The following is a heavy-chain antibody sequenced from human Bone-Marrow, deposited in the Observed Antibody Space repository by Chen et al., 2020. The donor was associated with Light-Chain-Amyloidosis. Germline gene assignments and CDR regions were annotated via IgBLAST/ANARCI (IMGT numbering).Heavy chain of an antibody. D-gene: IGHD3-22*01. CDR3: AHTGYYDSSGLGDF. CDR2: VHWDDEE. Sequence: QISLNESDPPLVKPTQALTLTRTFSGFSLTANGAGVGWIRQPPGKALEWLGSVHWDDEERYSPSLKSRLAITKDTSKDQVVITMTNMDPVDTGTYFGAHTGYYDSSGLGDFWGQGILVTVSS. V-gene: IGHV2-5*02. CDR1: GFSLTANGAG. J-gene: IGHJ4*02.